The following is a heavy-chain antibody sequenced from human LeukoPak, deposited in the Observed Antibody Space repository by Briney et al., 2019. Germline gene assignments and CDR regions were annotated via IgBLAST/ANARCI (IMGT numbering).Heavy chain of an antibody. CDR1: GFTFSSYA. Sequence: QPGGSLRLSCAASGFTFSSYAMSWVRQAPGKGLEWVSAISGSGGSTYYADSVKGRFTISRDNSKNTLYLQMNSLRAEDTAVYYCAKTPRFGEKLSDDYWGQGTLVTVSS. V-gene: IGHV3-23*01. J-gene: IGHJ4*02. D-gene: IGHD3-10*01. CDR2: ISGSGGST. CDR3: AKTPRFGEKLSDDY.